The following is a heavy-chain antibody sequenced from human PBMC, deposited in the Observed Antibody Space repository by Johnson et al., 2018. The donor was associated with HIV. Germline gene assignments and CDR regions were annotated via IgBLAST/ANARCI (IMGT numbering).Heavy chain of an antibody. Sequence: VQLVESGGGLVKPGGSLRLSCAASGFTFSDYYMTWVRQAPGKGLAWISGINWNGHGTGYADSVKGRFTVSRANAKNSRYLQMNSLKAEETAVYYCARDGESRGGAFDIWGQGTMVTVSS. V-gene: IGHV3-20*04. CDR1: GFTFSDYY. D-gene: IGHD2-21*01. CDR3: ARDGESRGGAFDI. CDR2: INWNGHGT. J-gene: IGHJ3*02.